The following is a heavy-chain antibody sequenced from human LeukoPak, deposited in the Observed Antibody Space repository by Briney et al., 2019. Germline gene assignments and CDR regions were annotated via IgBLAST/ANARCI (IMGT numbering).Heavy chain of an antibody. CDR2: TYYMSKWYN. D-gene: IGHD1-7*01. CDR1: GDRVSSNSAA. Sequence: SQTLSLTCAISGDRVSSNSAAWNWIRQSPSRGLEWLGRTYYMSKWYNDYAVSVKSRITINPETSKNQFSLQLKSVTPEDTAVYYCARFHWNYDNWFDPWGQGTLVTDSS. CDR3: ARFHWNYDNWFDP. V-gene: IGHV6-1*01. J-gene: IGHJ5*02.